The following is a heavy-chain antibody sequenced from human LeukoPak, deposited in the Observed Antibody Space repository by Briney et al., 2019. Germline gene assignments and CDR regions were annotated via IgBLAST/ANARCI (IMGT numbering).Heavy chain of an antibody. D-gene: IGHD6-13*01. Sequence: GGSLRLSCAASGFTFDDYGMSWVRQAPGKGPEWVSGINWNGGSTGYADSVKGRFTISRDNAKNSLYLQMNSLRAEDTALYYCARTSSSSWQKYFDYWGQGTLVTVSS. CDR1: GFTFDDYG. CDR2: INWNGGST. J-gene: IGHJ4*02. CDR3: ARTSSSSWQKYFDY. V-gene: IGHV3-20*04.